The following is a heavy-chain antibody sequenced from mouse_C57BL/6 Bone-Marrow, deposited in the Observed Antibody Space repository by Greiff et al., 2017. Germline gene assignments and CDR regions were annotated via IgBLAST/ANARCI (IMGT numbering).Heavy chain of an antibody. CDR3: ANEGHYYYGPWFAY. CDR1: GYTFTSYW. D-gene: IGHD1-1*01. CDR2: IDPSDSYT. V-gene: IGHV1-69*01. Sequence: QVQLKQPGAELVMPGASVKLSCKASGYTFTSYWMHWVKQRPGQGLEWIGEIDPSDSYTNYNQKFKGKSTLTVDKSSSTAYMQLSSLTSEDSAVYSCANEGHYYYGPWFAYGGRGQRVTVSA. J-gene: IGHJ3*01.